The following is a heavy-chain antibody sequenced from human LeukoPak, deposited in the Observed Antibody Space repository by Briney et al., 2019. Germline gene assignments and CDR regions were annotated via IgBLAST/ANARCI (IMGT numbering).Heavy chain of an antibody. CDR3: ARHFRSSGYYVGYFQH. D-gene: IGHD3-22*01. J-gene: IGHJ1*01. CDR1: GGSISSYY. V-gene: IGHV4-59*08. Sequence: SETLSLTCTVSGGSISSYYWSWIRQPPGKGLEWIGYIYYSGSTNYNPSLKSRVTISVDTSKNQFSLKLSSVTAADTAVYYCARHFRSSGYYVGYFQHWGQGTLVTASS. CDR2: IYYSGST.